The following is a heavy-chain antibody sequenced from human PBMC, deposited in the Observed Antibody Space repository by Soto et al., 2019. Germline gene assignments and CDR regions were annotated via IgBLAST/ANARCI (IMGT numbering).Heavy chain of an antibody. CDR3: VRSYNGGWYMFDC. CDR2: IYPGDSEI. CDR1: GYSFTSYW. D-gene: IGHD6-19*01. Sequence: GDALQISGKASGYSFTSYWIGWVRQMPGKGLEWMGIIYPGDSEIRYSPSFQGQVTLSADKSTSTAYLQWNSLKASDTAMYYCVRSYNGGWYMFDCWGQGIPVTVSS. J-gene: IGHJ4*01. V-gene: IGHV5-51*01.